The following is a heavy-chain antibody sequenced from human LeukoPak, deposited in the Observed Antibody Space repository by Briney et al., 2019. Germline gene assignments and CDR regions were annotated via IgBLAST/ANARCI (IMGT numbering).Heavy chain of an antibody. V-gene: IGHV4-34*01. Sequence: PSETLSLTCAVNGGSFSSYYWTWIRQPPGKGLEWIGEIIHSGSTNYNPSLKSRVIISLDTSNNHFSLKLRSVTAADTAIYYCARGGKTIATAGTFGSWGQGTLVTVSS. D-gene: IGHD6-13*01. CDR1: GGSFSSYY. CDR3: ARGGKTIATAGTFGS. CDR2: IIHSGST. J-gene: IGHJ5*02.